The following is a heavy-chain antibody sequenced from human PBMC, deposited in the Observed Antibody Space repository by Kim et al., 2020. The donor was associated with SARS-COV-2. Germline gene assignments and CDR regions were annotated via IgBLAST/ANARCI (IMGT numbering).Heavy chain of an antibody. D-gene: IGHD3-3*01. J-gene: IGHJ6*03. CDR2: IWYDGSNK. Sequence: GGSLRLSCAASGFTFSSYGMHWVRQAPGKGLEWVAVIWYDGSNKYYADSVKGRFTISRDNSKNTLYLQMNSLRAEDTAVYYCARDTSTFWSPTYYYMDVWGKGTTVTVSS. CDR1: GFTFSSYG. CDR3: ARDTSTFWSPTYYYMDV. V-gene: IGHV3-33*01.